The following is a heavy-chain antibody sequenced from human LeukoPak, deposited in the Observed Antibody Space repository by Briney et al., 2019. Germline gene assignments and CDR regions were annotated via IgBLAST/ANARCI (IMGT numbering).Heavy chain of an antibody. CDR2: INPNSRDT. CDR3: ARGAVAEQSEYFQY. Sequence: ASVKVPCKASGYSFTDYYMHWVRQAPGQGLEWMGWINPNSRDTNYAQKFQGRVTMTRDTSISTAYMEVSRLRSDDTAVYYCARGAVAEQSEYFQYWGQGTLVTVSS. CDR1: GYSFTDYY. D-gene: IGHD6-19*01. V-gene: IGHV1-2*02. J-gene: IGHJ1*01.